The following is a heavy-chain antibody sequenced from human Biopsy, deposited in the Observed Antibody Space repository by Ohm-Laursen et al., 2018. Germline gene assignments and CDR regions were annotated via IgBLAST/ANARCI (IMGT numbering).Heavy chain of an antibody. V-gene: IGHV1-69*06. J-gene: IGHJ1*01. D-gene: IGHD3-9*01. CDR3: ATKLTGYFHH. CDR1: GGTFSNYG. Sequence: SVKASCNAPGGTFSNYGVNWVRQAPGQGLEWLGGNIPILGKGKYAQKFQDRATVAADTSTSTATMELRSLRSDDTAVYYCATKLTGYFHHWGQGTLVIVSS. CDR2: NIPILGKG.